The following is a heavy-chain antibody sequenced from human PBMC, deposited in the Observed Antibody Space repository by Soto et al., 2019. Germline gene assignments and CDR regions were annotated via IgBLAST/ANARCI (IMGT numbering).Heavy chain of an antibody. V-gene: IGHV1-69*13. CDR2: IIPIFGTA. Sequence: ASVKVSCKASGGTFSSYAISWVRQAPGQGLEWMGGIIPIFGTANYAQKFQGRVTITADESTSTAYMELSSLRSEDTAVYYCAREKGPRGNLDYWGQGTLVTVSS. CDR3: AREKGPRGNLDY. CDR1: GGTFSSYA. J-gene: IGHJ4*02. D-gene: IGHD2-15*01.